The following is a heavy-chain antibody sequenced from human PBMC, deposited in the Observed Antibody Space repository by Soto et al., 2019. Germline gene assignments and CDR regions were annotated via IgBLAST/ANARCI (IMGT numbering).Heavy chain of an antibody. Sequence: QAHLVQSGAEVRKPGASVKVSCKTSGYRFTTYYIHWVRQAPGHGLEWMAIINPTGGSTNYAQKFRGRITLTMDTSTSKVYMELSSLRSEDTAVYYCARDLAAGDLWGQGTLVTVSS. CDR3: ARDLAAGDL. CDR1: GYRFTTYY. CDR2: INPTGGST. J-gene: IGHJ4*02. D-gene: IGHD2-21*01. V-gene: IGHV1-46*01.